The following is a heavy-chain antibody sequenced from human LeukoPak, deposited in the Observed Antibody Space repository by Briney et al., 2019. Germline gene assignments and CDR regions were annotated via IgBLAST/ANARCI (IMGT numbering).Heavy chain of an antibody. J-gene: IGHJ1*01. V-gene: IGHV3-48*01. Sequence: GGSLRLSCAASGFTFNTYTMNWVRQAPGKGLEWVSYISGSSGIIDYADSVRGRFTISRDNAKNSLYLQMNSLRAEDTAVYYCAKVPEPYSSSSRYFQHWGQGTLVTVSS. D-gene: IGHD6-6*01. CDR1: GFTFNTYT. CDR3: AKVPEPYSSSSRYFQH. CDR2: ISGSSGII.